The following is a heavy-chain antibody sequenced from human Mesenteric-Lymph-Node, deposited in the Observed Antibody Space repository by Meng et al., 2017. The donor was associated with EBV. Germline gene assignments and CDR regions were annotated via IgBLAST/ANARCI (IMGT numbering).Heavy chain of an antibody. D-gene: IGHD3-10*01. J-gene: IGHJ4*02. CDR3: VKDRGFGELFDF. Sequence: QVISGCEFKNPGASVNVSCKASGYIFTYFGLNWVRQAPGQGLEWLGWINTNSGHPAYAQGFTGRLVFSLDTSVNTAFLQINDLKSDDTAIYYCVKDRGFGELFDFWGQGTLVTVSS. CDR2: INTNSGHP. CDR1: GYIFTYFG. V-gene: IGHV7-4-1*02.